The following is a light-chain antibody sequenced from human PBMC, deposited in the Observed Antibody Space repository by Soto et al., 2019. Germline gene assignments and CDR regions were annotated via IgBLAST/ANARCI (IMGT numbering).Light chain of an antibody. V-gene: IGKV3-15*01. CDR1: QSIVPN. Sequence: TQSPATLSASPGEIVSLSCRASQSIVPNLAWYHQRHVQAPRLIISWASTRDAGVPARFIGHGFGTEVRLTIANLQPEGFGLYYCQQYENLPPYNFGQGPKLEIK. CDR3: QQYENLPPYN. CDR2: WAS. J-gene: IGKJ2*01.